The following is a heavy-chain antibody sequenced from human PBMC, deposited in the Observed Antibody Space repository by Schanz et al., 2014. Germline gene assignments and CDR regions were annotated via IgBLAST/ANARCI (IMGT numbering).Heavy chain of an antibody. CDR1: GFNFRNYW. V-gene: IGHV3-7*01. J-gene: IGHJ6*02. CDR3: ATEGPRGTRHPINYYYAMDN. Sequence: EGQLVESGGGLVQPGGSLRLSCVVSGFNFRNYWMSWVRQAPGKGLEWVASIKQEGDEKNYVDSVKGRFTISRDNAKNSLFLQMNRLRAEDTAVYYCATEGPRGTRHPINYYYAMDNWGQGTKVTV. D-gene: IGHD6-6*01. CDR2: IKQEGDEK.